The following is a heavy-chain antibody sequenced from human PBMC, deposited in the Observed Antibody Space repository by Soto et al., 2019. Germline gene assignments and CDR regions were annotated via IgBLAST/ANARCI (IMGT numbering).Heavy chain of an antibody. D-gene: IGHD2-2*01. J-gene: IGHJ6*02. Sequence: QVQLVQSGAEVKKPGSSVKVSCKASGGTFSSYAISWERQAPGQGLEWMRGIIPISETTNYAQKFQGRVTITADESKSTAYMELSSLRSEDTAVYYCARSQGSSTSLEIYYYYYYGMDVWGQGTTVTVSS. CDR3: ARSQGSSTSLEIYYYYYYGMDV. CDR1: GGTFSSYA. V-gene: IGHV1-69*01. CDR2: IIPISETT.